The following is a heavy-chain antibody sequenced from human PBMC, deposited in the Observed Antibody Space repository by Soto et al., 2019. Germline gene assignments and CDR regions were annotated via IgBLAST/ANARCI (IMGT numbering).Heavy chain of an antibody. CDR1: GFTFSSYT. V-gene: IGHV3-48*02. D-gene: IGHD1-26*01. J-gene: IGHJ4*02. CDR2: ISSSSRTI. CDR3: ARVPTRALDY. Sequence: EVQLVDSGGGLVQPGGSLRLSCAASGFTFSSYTMNWVRQAPGKGLEWISYISSSSRTIYYADSVKGRFTISRDNAQNSLYPQMTSLRDEDTAVYYCARVPTRALDYWGQGTLVTVSS.